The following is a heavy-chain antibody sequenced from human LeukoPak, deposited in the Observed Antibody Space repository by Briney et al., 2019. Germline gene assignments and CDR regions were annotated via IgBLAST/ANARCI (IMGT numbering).Heavy chain of an antibody. V-gene: IGHV3-11*06. J-gene: IGHJ4*02. CDR1: GFTFSDYY. CDR3: ARALETGYSSSWYSLTFDY. Sequence: GGSLRLSCAASGFTFSDYYMSWIRQAPGKGLEWVSYISSSSSYTNYADSVKGRFTISRDNAKNSLYLKMNSLRAEDTAVYYCARALETGYSSSWYSLTFDYWGQGTLVTVSS. D-gene: IGHD6-13*01. CDR2: ISSSSSYT.